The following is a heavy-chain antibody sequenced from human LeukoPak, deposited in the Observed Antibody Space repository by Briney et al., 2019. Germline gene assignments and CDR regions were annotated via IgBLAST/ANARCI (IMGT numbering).Heavy chain of an antibody. D-gene: IGHD4-17*01. J-gene: IGHJ5*02. CDR1: GGSISSYY. CDR3: AREKMTTVTRPPNWFDP. CDR2: IFYSGST. Sequence: SETLSLTCTASGGSISSYYWSWIRQPPGKGLEWIGYIFYSGSTNYNPSLKSRVTISVDTSKNQFSLKLSSVTAADTAVYYCAREKMTTVTRPPNWFDPWGQGTLVTVSS. V-gene: IGHV4-59*01.